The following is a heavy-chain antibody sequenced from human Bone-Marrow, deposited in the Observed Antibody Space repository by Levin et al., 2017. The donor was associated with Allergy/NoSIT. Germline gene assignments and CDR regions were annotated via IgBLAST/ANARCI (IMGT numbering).Heavy chain of an antibody. CDR1: GFTFSSYA. D-gene: IGHD3-3*01. CDR2: ISYDGSNK. CDR3: ARDAWGQVLHYDFWSGYLDY. Sequence: QTGGSLRLSCAASGFTFSSYAMHWVRQAPGKGLEWVAVISYDGSNKYYADSVKGRFTISRDNSKNTLYLQMNSLRAEDTAVYYCARDAWGQVLHYDFWSGYLDYWGQGTLVTVSS. J-gene: IGHJ4*02. V-gene: IGHV3-30*04.